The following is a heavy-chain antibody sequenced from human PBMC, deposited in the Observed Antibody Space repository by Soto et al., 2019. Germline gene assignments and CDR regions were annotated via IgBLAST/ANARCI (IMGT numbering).Heavy chain of an antibody. CDR2: VYYNGDT. CDR1: GGSIDGSNW. D-gene: IGHD3-10*01. J-gene: IGHJ1*01. Sequence: QVQLQESGPGLVEPSGTLSLTCAVSGGSIDGSNWWSWVRQPPGKGLEWIGEVYYNGDTNYNPSFKSRVTIAVDTSKNQFSLNLSSVTAADTAVYYCAKESLLLRGAISRFFQQWGQGTLVTVSS. CDR3: AKESLLLRGAISRFFQQ. V-gene: IGHV4-4*02.